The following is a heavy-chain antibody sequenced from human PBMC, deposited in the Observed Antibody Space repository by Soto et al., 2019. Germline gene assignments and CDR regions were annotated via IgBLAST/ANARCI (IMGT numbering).Heavy chain of an antibody. V-gene: IGHV4-30-4*08. CDR2: IYYSGST. CDR3: ARVRDYDFWSGYYSQNWFDP. D-gene: IGHD3-3*01. CDR1: GGSFSGYY. Sequence: TLSLTCAVYGGSFSGYYWSWIRQPPGKGLEWIGYIYYSGSTYYNPSLKSRVTISVDTSKNQFSLKLSSVTAADTAVYYCARVRDYDFWSGYYSQNWFDPWGQGTLVTVSS. J-gene: IGHJ5*02.